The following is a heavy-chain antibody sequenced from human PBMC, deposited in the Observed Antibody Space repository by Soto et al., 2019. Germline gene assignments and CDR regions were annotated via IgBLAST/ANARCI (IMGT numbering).Heavy chain of an antibody. V-gene: IGHV4-30-4*01. CDR2: IYYSGST. CDR1: GGSISSGDYC. J-gene: IGHJ4*02. Sequence: SETLSLTCTVSGGSISSGDYCWSWIRQPPGKGLEWIGYIYYSGSTYYNPSLKSRVTISVDTSKNQFSLKLSSVTAADTAVYYCARSIGGYCSSTSCYIRKYDDYWGQGTLVTVSS. CDR3: ARSIGGYCSSTSCYIRKYDDY. D-gene: IGHD2-2*02.